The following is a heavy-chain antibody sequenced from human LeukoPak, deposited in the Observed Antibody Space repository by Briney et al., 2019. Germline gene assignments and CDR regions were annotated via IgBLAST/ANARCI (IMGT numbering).Heavy chain of an antibody. CDR3: ARVGSGWEEYFQH. CDR2: ISHDGSNK. D-gene: IGHD6-19*01. V-gene: IGHV3-30*04. CDR1: GFTFSSYA. Sequence: GRSLRLSCAASGFTFSSYAMHWVRQAPGKGLEWVAVISHDGSNKYYADSVKGRFTISRDNSKNTLYLQMNSLRAEDTAVYYCARVGSGWEEYFQHWGQGTLVTVSS. J-gene: IGHJ1*01.